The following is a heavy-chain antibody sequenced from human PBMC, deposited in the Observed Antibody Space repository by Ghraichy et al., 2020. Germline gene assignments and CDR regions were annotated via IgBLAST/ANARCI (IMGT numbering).Heavy chain of an antibody. J-gene: IGHJ4*02. CDR3: SLSSSTIDY. Sequence: GGSLRLSCAASGFTFSGSAIHWVRQASGKWLEWVGRIRSKDNNYATAYAASVTGRFTISRDDSKNTAYLQMNSLKTEDTAMYYCSLSSSTIDYWGQGTLVTVSS. CDR2: IRSKDNNYAT. V-gene: IGHV3-73*01. CDR1: GFTFSGSA. D-gene: IGHD5-24*01.